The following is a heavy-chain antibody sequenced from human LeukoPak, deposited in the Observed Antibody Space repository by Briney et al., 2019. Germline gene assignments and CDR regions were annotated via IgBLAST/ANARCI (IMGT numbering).Heavy chain of an antibody. J-gene: IGHJ4*02. V-gene: IGHV1-18*01. D-gene: IGHD4-17*01. CDR2: ISAYNGNT. Sequence: GASVKVSCKASGYTFTSYGISWVRQAPGQGLEWMGWISAYNGNTNYAQKLQGRVTMTTDTSTSTAYMELRSLRSDDTAVYYCARDKITISRYGDPNLFDYWGQGTLVTVSS. CDR3: ARDKITISRYGDPNLFDY. CDR1: GYTFTSYG.